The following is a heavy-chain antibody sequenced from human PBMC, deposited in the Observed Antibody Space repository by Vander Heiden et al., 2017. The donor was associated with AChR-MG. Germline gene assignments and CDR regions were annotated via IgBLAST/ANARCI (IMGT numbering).Heavy chain of an antibody. Sequence: QVQLVQSGAEVKKPGASVKVSCKASGYTFTSNGIRWVRQAPGQGLEWMGWISAYNGNTNYAQKLQGRVTMTTDTSTSTAYMELRSLRSDDTAVYYCARDQRWLVRGPMTLAYPKNDYWGQGTLVTVSS. CDR1: GYTFTSNG. CDR2: ISAYNGNT. V-gene: IGHV1-18*01. J-gene: IGHJ4*02. D-gene: IGHD6-19*01. CDR3: ARDQRWLVRGPMTLAYPKNDY.